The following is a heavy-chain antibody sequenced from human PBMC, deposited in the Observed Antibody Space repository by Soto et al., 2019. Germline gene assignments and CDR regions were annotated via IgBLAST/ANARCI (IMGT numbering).Heavy chain of an antibody. CDR3: ARGHAALYYFDY. CDR1: Y. Sequence: YMHWVRQAPGQGLEWMGWINPNSGGTNYAQKFQGWVTMTRDTSISTAYMELSRLRSDDTAVYYCARGHAALYYFDYWGQGTLVTVSS. CDR2: INPNSGGT. V-gene: IGHV1-2*04. D-gene: IGHD6-13*01. J-gene: IGHJ4*02.